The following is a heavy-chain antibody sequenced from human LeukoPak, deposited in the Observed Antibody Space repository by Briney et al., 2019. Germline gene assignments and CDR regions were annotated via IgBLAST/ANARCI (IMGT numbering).Heavy chain of an antibody. J-gene: IGHJ4*02. CDR3: ARDRAAGRYFDY. CDR1: GGSFSGYY. CDR2: INHSGST. V-gene: IGHV4-34*01. D-gene: IGHD6-13*01. Sequence: PSETLSLTCAVYGGSFSGYYWSWIRQPPGKGLEWIGEINHSGSTNYNPSLKSRVTISVDTSKNQFSLKLSSVTAADTAVYYCARDRAAGRYFDYWGQGTLVTVSS.